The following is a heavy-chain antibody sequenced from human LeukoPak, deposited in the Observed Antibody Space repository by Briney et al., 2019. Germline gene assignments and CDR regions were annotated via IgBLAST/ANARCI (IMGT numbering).Heavy chain of an antibody. CDR2: ISSSSITI. V-gene: IGHV3-48*04. CDR3: ARDRGGSYSAIDY. D-gene: IGHD2-15*01. Sequence: SGGSLRLSCAASGFTFSSYSLNWVRQAPGKGLEWVSFISSSSITIYYADSVKGRFTISRDNAEKSLYLQMNSLRAEDKAVYYCARDRGGSYSAIDYWGQGTLVTVSS. CDR1: GFTFSSYS. J-gene: IGHJ4*02.